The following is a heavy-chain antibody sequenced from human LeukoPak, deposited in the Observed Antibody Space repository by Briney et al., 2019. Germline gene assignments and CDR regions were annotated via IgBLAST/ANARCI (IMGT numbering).Heavy chain of an antibody. CDR1: GFTFSDYY. D-gene: IGHD3-22*01. CDR3: AREVVQDYYDSSSYYYWSRGWFDP. Sequence: PGGSLRLSCAASGFTFSDYYMSWIRQAPGKGLEWVSYISSSGSTIYYADSVKGRFTISRDNAKNSLYLQMNSLRAEDTAVYYCAREVVQDYYDSSSYYYWSRGWFDPWGQGTLVTVSS. CDR2: ISSSGSTI. J-gene: IGHJ5*02. V-gene: IGHV3-11*01.